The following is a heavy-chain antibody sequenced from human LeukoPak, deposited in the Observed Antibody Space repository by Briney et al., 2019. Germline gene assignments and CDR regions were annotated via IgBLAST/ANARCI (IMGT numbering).Heavy chain of an antibody. V-gene: IGHV3-49*03. D-gene: IGHD4-17*01. CDR3: TREGMGPTVTTFLDY. CDR2: IRSKAYGGTT. J-gene: IGHJ4*02. CDR1: GFTFGDYA. Sequence: GGSLRLSCTASGFTFGDYAMSWFRQAPGEGLEWVGFIRSKAYGGTTEYAASVKGRFTISRDDSKSIAYLQMNSLKTEDTAVYYCTREGMGPTVTTFLDYWGQGTLVTVSS.